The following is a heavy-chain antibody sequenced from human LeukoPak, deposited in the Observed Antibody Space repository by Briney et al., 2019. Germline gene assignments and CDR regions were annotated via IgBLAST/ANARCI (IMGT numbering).Heavy chain of an antibody. CDR2: ISGSGGST. CDR1: GLTFSSYA. CDR3: ARVGYTDTWYSSPPFDY. J-gene: IGHJ4*02. V-gene: IGHV3-23*01. Sequence: HPGGSLRLSCAASGLTFSSYAMSWVRQAPGKGLEWVSAISGSGGSTYYADSVKGRFTISRDNSKNILYLQMNSLRAEDTALYYCARVGYTDTWYSSPPFDYWGQGTLVTVSS. D-gene: IGHD2-15*01.